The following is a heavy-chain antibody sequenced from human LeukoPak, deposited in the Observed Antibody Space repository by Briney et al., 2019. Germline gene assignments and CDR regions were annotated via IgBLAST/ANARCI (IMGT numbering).Heavy chain of an antibody. CDR3: AKDLTGYSSGWLFDY. V-gene: IGHV3-74*01. CDR2: ITNDGSST. D-gene: IGHD6-19*01. J-gene: IGHJ4*02. Sequence: PGGSLRLSCAASGLTFSSHWMHWVRQAPGKGLVWVSRITNDGSSTTYADSVKGRFTISRDNAKNMLYLQVNSLRAEDAAVYYCAKDLTGYSSGWLFDYWGQGTLVTVSS. CDR1: GLTFSSHW.